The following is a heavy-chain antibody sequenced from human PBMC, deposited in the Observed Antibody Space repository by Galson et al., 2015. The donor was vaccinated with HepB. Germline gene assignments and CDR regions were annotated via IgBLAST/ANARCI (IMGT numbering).Heavy chain of an antibody. CDR3: AKEFRL. Sequence: SLRLSCAASGFTFSSYAMHWVRQAPGKGLEWVAVISYDGSNKYYADSVKGRFTISRDNSKNTLYLQMNSLRAEDTAVYYCAKEFRLWGQGTLVTVSS. J-gene: IGHJ4*02. CDR1: GFTFSSYA. D-gene: IGHD6-25*01. V-gene: IGHV3-30*04. CDR2: ISYDGSNK.